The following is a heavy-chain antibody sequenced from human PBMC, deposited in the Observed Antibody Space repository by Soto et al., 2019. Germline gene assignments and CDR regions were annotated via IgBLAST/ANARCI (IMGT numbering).Heavy chain of an antibody. CDR1: GFTFSSYA. D-gene: IGHD3-22*01. V-gene: IGHV3-23*01. Sequence: GGSLRLSCAASGFTFSSYAMSWVRQAPGKGLEWVSAISGSGGSTYYADSGKGRFTISRDNSKNTLYLQMNSLRAEDTAVYYCAKAGIHYYDSSGYSSGAFDIWGQGTMVTVSS. CDR2: ISGSGGST. J-gene: IGHJ3*02. CDR3: AKAGIHYYDSSGYSSGAFDI.